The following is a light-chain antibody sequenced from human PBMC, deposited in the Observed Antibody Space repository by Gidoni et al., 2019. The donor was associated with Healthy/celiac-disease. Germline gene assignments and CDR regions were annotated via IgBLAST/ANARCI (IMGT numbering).Light chain of an antibody. CDR2: DAS. CDR3: QQYNSYSVT. Sequence: DIQMTKSPSTLSASVGDRVTITCRASQSMSSWLAWYQQKPGKATKLLIYDASSLESGVPSRFSGSGSGTEFTLTISSLQPDDFATYYCQQYNSYSVTFGQGTKVEIK. V-gene: IGKV1-5*01. J-gene: IGKJ1*01. CDR1: QSMSSW.